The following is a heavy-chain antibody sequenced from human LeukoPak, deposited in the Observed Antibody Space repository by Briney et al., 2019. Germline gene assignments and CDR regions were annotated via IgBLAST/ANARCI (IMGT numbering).Heavy chain of an antibody. CDR2: IYSSGTT. CDR3: ATDASGWYYFDY. V-gene: IGHV4-4*07. J-gene: IGHJ4*02. Sequence: SETLSLTCTVSGGSISGYYWNWIRQPAGKGLEWIGRIYSSGTTNYNPSLKSRVTMSVDTSKNQFSLKLNSVTVADTAVYYCATDASGWYYFDYWGQGTLVTVSS. D-gene: IGHD6-19*01. CDR1: GGSISGYY.